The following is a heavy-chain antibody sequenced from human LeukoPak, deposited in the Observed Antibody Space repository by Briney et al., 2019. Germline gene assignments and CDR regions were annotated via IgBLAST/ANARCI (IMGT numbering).Heavy chain of an antibody. J-gene: IGHJ4*02. CDR2: IYYSGST. V-gene: IGHV4-59*11. D-gene: IGHD5-24*01. Sequence: SETLSLTCTVSGGSISGHYWSWIRQPPGKGLEWIGYIYYSGSTNYNPSLKSRVTISVDTSQNQFSLELSSVTAADTAVYYCARGDGNGYNYRYFDYWGQGTLVTVSS. CDR1: GGSISGHY. CDR3: ARGDGNGYNYRYFDY.